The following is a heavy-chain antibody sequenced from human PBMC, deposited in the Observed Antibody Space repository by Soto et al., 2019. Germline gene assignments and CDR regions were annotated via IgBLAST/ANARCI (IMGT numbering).Heavy chain of an antibody. V-gene: IGHV3-9*01. J-gene: IGHJ4*02. CDR1: GFTFDDYA. Sequence: SLRLSCAASGFTFDDYAMHWVRQAPGKGLEWVSGISWNSGSIGYADSVKGRFTISRDNAKNSLYLQMNSLRAEDTALYYCAKEGPTSSITMVRGVYYFDYWGQGTLVNVSS. CDR3: AKEGPTSSITMVRGVYYFDY. CDR2: ISWNSGSI. D-gene: IGHD3-10*01.